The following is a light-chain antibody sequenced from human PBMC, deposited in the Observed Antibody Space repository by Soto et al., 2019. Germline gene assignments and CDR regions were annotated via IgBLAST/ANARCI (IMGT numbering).Light chain of an antibody. CDR2: KAS. CDR3: QQYNSYPYT. CDR1: QSISNW. J-gene: IGKJ2*01. V-gene: IGKV1-5*03. Sequence: DIQMTQSPSTLSASVGDRVTITCRASQSISNWLAWYQQKPGKAPKVLIYKASSLQSGAPTRFSGSGSGTEFTLTISSVQPDDFATYCCQQYNSYPYTFGEGTKLEIK.